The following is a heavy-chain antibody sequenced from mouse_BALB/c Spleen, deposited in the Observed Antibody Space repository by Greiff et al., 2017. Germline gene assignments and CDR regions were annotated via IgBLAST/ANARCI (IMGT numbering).Heavy chain of an antibody. CDR1: GYTFTDYE. V-gene: IGHV1-15*01. D-gene: IGHD1-2*01. CDR3: TRRASLLRLRRAMDY. CDR2: IDPETGGT. J-gene: IGHJ4*01. Sequence: QVQLQQSGAELVRPGASVTLSCKASGYTFTDYEMHWVKQTPVHGLEWIGAIDPETGGTAYNQKFKGKATLTADKSSSTAYMELRSLTSEDSAVYYCTRRASLLRLRRAMDYWGQGTSVTVSS.